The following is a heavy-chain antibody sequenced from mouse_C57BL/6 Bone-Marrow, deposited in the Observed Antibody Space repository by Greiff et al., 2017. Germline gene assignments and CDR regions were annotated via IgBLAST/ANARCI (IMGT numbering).Heavy chain of an antibody. V-gene: IGHV1-81*01. J-gene: IGHJ3*01. CDR1: GYTFTSYG. D-gene: IGHD1-1*01. Sequence: QVQLKESGAELARPGASVKLSCKASGYTFTSYGISWVKQRTGQGLEWIGEIYPRSGNTYYNEKFKGKATLTADKSSSTAYMELRSLTSEDSAVYFCAREDYGFAYWGQGTLVTVSA. CDR2: IYPRSGNT. CDR3: AREDYGFAY.